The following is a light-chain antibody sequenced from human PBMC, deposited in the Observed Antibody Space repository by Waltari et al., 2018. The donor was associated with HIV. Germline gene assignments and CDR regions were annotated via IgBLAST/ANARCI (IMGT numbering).Light chain of an antibody. CDR1: GSNIGAGHD. CDR2: GDT. Sequence: QAVLTQPPSVSGAPGQRVHIPCTGRGSNIGAGHDVHWYQQLPGTAPKLLISGDTHRPSGVPDRFSGSKSGTSASLAIAGLQTEDEAVFYCQSFDSSLSNLVVFGGGTKVTVL. CDR3: QSFDSSLSNLVV. J-gene: IGLJ2*01. V-gene: IGLV1-40*01.